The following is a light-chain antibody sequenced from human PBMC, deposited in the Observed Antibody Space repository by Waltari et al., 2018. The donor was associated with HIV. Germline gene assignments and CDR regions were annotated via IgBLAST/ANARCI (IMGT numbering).Light chain of an antibody. V-gene: IGLV1-40*01. J-gene: IGLJ3*02. Sequence: QSVLTPPPSVSGAPGQRVTVSCTGHTSNIGADYDIHWYQQVPGRAPKVVIYDNNKRPSGVPDRFSGSKSGAWASLIIAGLQAEDEANYVGQSYDSSLSASVFGGGTKLTVL. CDR2: DNN. CDR3: QSYDSSLSASV. CDR1: TSNIGADYD.